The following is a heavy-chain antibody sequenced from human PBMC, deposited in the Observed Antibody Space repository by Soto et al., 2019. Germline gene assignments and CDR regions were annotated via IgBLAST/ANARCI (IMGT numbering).Heavy chain of an antibody. V-gene: IGHV3-15*04. Sequence: EVQLVESGGGLVKPGESLRLSCAASGFSFTNAWMSWVRQAPGKGLEWVGRIESRVAGGTTDYSVLVKGRFTISRDDSKDMLFLQLNSLKIEDTAVYYCTTDSTQTFCDGGPCYSVQTKVHESWGQGTLVTVSS. CDR1: GFSFTNAW. D-gene: IGHD2-15*01. CDR2: IESRVAGGTT. J-gene: IGHJ5*02. CDR3: TTDSTQTFCDGGPCYSVQTKVHES.